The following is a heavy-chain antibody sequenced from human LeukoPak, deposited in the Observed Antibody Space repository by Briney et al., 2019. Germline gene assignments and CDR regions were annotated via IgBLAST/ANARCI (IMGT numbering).Heavy chain of an antibody. Sequence: GGSLRLSCAASGFTFSSYAMSWVRQAPGKGLEWVSATSGSGGSTYYADSVKGRFTISRDNSKNTLYLQMNSLRAEDTAVYYCAKPDSSWYHYYGMDVWGQGTTVTVSS. CDR3: AKPDSSWYHYYGMDV. D-gene: IGHD6-13*01. V-gene: IGHV3-23*01. CDR1: GFTFSSYA. J-gene: IGHJ6*02. CDR2: TSGSGGST.